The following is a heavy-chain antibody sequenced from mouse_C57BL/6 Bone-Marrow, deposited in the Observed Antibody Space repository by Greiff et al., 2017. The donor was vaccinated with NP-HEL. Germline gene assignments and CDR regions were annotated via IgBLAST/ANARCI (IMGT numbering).Heavy chain of an antibody. V-gene: IGHV5-4*03. CDR2: ISDGGSYT. CDR1: GFTFSSYA. J-gene: IGHJ3*01. CDR3: ARGDDYDEAY. Sequence: EVMLVESGGGLVKPGGSLKLSCAASGFTFSSYAMSWVRQTPEKRLEWVATISDGGSYTYYPDNVKGRFTISRDNAKNNLYLQMSHLKSEDTAMDYGARGDDYDEAYWGQGTLVTVSA. D-gene: IGHD2-4*01.